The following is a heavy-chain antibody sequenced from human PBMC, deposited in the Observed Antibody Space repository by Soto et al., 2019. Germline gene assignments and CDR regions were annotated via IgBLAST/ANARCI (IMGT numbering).Heavy chain of an antibody. D-gene: IGHD6-19*01. CDR3: ASEAVAGTGFDY. CDR2: INSDGSST. V-gene: IGHV3-74*01. Sequence: PGGSLRLSCAASGFTFSSYWMHWVRQAPGKGLVWVSRINSDGSSTSYADSVKGRFTISRDNAKNTLYLQMNSLRAEDSAVYYCASEAVAGTGFDYWGQGTLVTVSS. J-gene: IGHJ4*02. CDR1: GFTFSSYW.